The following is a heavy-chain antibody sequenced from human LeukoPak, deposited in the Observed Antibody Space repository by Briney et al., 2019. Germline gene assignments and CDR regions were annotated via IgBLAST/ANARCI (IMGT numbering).Heavy chain of an antibody. J-gene: IGHJ4*02. Sequence: GRSLRLSCAASGFTFSSYSMNWVRQAPGKGLEWVSYISSSSSTIYYADSVKGRFTISRDNAKNSLYLQMNSLRAEDTAVYYCAREYSSLDYWGQGTLVTVSS. D-gene: IGHD6-13*01. CDR3: AREYSSLDY. V-gene: IGHV3-48*01. CDR2: ISSSSSTI. CDR1: GFTFSSYS.